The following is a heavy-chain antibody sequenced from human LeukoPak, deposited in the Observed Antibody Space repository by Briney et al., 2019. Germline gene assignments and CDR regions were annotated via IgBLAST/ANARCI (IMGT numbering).Heavy chain of an antibody. V-gene: IGHV3-30*18. CDR1: GFTFSSYG. D-gene: IGHD1-26*01. J-gene: IGHJ6*02. CDR3: ANSPPGNYYGMDV. CDR2: ISYDGSNK. Sequence: GGSLRLSCAASGFTFSSYGMHWVRQAPGKGLEWVAVISYDGSNKYYADSVKGRFTISRDNSKNTLYLQMNSLRAEDTAVYYCANSPPGNYYGMDVWGQGTTVTVSS.